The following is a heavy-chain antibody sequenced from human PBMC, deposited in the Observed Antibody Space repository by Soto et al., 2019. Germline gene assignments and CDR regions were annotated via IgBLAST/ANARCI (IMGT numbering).Heavy chain of an antibody. Sequence: QVQLVQSGAEEKQPGASVRVSCKTSGYDFSSYAMHWVRQAPGHRLEWLGWINIGSGRTEYSQNLQDRITITRDTSASTVYMDLSSLKSEDPSVYFCVRDGGDCGYRLTYYYDMGLDVWGQGTTVTVSS. V-gene: IGHV1-3*05. CDR3: VRDGGDCGYRLTYYYDMGLDV. D-gene: IGHD2-21*02. J-gene: IGHJ6*02. CDR2: INIGSGRT. CDR1: GYDFSSYA.